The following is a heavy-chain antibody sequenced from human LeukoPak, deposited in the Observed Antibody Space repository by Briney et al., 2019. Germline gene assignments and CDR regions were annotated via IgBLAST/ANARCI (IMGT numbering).Heavy chain of an antibody. CDR1: GGTFSSYA. J-gene: IGHJ4*02. V-gene: IGHV1-69*13. CDR3: ASPGRQLWFPFDY. D-gene: IGHD5-18*01. CDR2: IIPIFGTA. Sequence: ASVKVSCKASGGTFSSYAISWVRQAPGQGLEWMGGIIPIFGTANYAQKFQGRVTITADESTSTAYMELSSLRSEDTAVYYCASPGRQLWFPFDYWGQGTLVTVSS.